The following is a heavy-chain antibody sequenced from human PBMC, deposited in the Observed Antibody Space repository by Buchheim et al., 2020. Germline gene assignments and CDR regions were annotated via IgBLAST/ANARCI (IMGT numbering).Heavy chain of an antibody. CDR2: MNPNSGNT. Sequence: QVQLVQSGAEVKKPGASVKVSCKASGYTFTSYDINWVRQATGQGLEWMGWMNPNSGNTGYAQKFQGRVTMTRNTSISTAYMELSSLRSEDTAVYYCARGYLGSSAVEQGYSGYVFGPWGYYYGMDVWGQGTT. D-gene: IGHD5-12*01. CDR1: GYTFTSYD. CDR3: ARGYLGSSAVEQGYSGYVFGPWGYYYGMDV. J-gene: IGHJ6*02. V-gene: IGHV1-8*01.